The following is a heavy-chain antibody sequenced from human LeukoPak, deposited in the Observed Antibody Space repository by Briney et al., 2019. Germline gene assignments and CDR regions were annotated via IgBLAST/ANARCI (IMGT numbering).Heavy chain of an antibody. Sequence: GGSLRLSCVASGFSLSGYWMYWVRQAPGKGLEWVGRIKSKTDGGTTDYAAPVKGRFTISRDDSKNTLYLQMNSLKTEDTAAYYCTTPYPGYWGQGTLVTVSS. V-gene: IGHV3-15*07. CDR2: IKSKTDGGTT. CDR1: GFSLSGYW. CDR3: TTPYPGY. J-gene: IGHJ4*02.